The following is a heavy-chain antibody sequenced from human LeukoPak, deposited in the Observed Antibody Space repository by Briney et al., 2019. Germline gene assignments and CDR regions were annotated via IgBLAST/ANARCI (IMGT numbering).Heavy chain of an antibody. J-gene: IGHJ6*02. CDR2: ISYDGSKK. Sequence: GGSLRLSCVASGFIFSRYAMHWVRQAPGKGLEWVTVISYDGSKKYYVDSVKGRFTISRDNSKDTLYLQMNSLRAEDTAVYYCARDGNIVVVPAAPRGYYYYYGMDVWGQGTTVTVSS. V-gene: IGHV3-30-3*01. CDR3: ARDGNIVVVPAAPRGYYYYYGMDV. D-gene: IGHD2-2*01. CDR1: GFIFSRYA.